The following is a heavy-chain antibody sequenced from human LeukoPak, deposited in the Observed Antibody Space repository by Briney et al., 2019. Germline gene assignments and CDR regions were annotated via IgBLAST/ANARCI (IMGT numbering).Heavy chain of an antibody. J-gene: IGHJ4*02. CDR2: FNHTSRT. V-gene: IGHV4-34*01. CDR1: GGSFSVNY. Sequence: KPSETLSLTCAVSGGSFSVNYWSWLRQRPGEGPEWSGEFNHTSRTNYNPSLKRRVTITVDMSKNQFSLKLSSVTAADTAVYYCARVGYSSGWYSFDFGGLGTLVIVSS. D-gene: IGHD6-19*01. CDR3: ARVGYSSGWYSFDF.